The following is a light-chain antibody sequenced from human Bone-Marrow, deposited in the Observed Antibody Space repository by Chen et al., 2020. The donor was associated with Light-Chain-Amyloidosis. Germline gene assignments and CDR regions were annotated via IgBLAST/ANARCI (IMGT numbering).Light chain of an antibody. V-gene: IGLV3-25*03. CDR1: ALPKQN. Sequence: SYELTQPPSVSVSQGQTARITCSADALPKQNTYWYQQRPGQAPILIIYKDTERPSGIPERFSGSSSGTEVTLTISGVQAEDEADYYCQSVDTSNTFDVIFGGGTKLTGL. CDR3: QSVDTSNTFDVI. CDR2: KDT. J-gene: IGLJ2*01.